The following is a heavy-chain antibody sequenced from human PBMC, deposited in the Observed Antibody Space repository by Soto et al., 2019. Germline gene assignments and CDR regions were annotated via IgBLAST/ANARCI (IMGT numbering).Heavy chain of an antibody. CDR3: ARDPGIAVAGNYYYNGMDV. CDR2: IIPIFGTA. J-gene: IGHJ6*02. CDR1: GGTFSSYA. Sequence: QVQLVQSGAEVKKPGSSVKVSCKASGGTFSSYAISWVRQAPGQGLEWMGGIIPIFGTANYAQKFQGRVTITADESTSTAYMELSSLRSEDTAVYYCARDPGIAVAGNYYYNGMDVWGQGTTVTVSS. D-gene: IGHD6-19*01. V-gene: IGHV1-69*01.